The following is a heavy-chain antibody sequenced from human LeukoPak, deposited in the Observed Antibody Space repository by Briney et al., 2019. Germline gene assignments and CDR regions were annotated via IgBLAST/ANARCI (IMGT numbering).Heavy chain of an antibody. CDR3: ASWAPTYYFDY. CDR2: INPSGGST. V-gene: IGHV1-46*01. CDR1: GYTFTSYY. J-gene: IGHJ4*02. Sequence: ASVKVSCKASGYTFTSYYMHWVRQAPGQGLEWMGIINPSGGSTSYAQKFKGRVTMTRDTSTSTVYMELSSLRSEDTAVYYCASWAPTYYFDYWGQGTLVTVSS. D-gene: IGHD3-16*01.